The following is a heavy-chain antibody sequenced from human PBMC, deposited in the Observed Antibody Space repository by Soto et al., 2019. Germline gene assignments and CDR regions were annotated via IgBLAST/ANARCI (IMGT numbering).Heavy chain of an antibody. CDR3: AKEFRLGAVGTVGFDY. Sequence: SETLSLTCTVSGGSISSSSYYWGWIRQPPGKGLEWIGSIYYSGSTYYNPSLKSRVTISVDTSKNQFSLKLSSVTAEDTAVYYCAKEFRLGAVGTVGFDYWGQGTLVTVSS. D-gene: IGHD6-13*01. CDR1: GGSISSSSYY. V-gene: IGHV4-39*07. J-gene: IGHJ4*02. CDR2: IYYSGST.